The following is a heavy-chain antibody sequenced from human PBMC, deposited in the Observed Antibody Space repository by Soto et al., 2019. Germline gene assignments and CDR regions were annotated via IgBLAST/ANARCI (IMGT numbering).Heavy chain of an antibody. CDR2: INHTGGT. Sequence: SETLSLTCAVYGGSVKGYYWNWIRQPPGKGLEWIGEINHTGGTHYNPSLKSRVTMSVDTSKNQFSLRLSSVTAADTAIYYCATRITVFGLLIPPFDPWGQGTQVTVSS. D-gene: IGHD3-3*01. CDR1: GGSVKGYY. J-gene: IGHJ5*02. V-gene: IGHV4-34*01. CDR3: ATRITVFGLLIPPFDP.